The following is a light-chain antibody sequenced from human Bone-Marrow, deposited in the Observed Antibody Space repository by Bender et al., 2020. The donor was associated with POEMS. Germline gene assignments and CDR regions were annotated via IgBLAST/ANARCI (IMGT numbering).Light chain of an antibody. Sequence: QSALTQPPSASGSPGRSVTISCTGAISDIGAYDYVSWYQQHPDKAPKLLISEVTKRPSGVPDRFSGSKSGTSASLAITGLQAEDEADYYCQSYDRSLSDVVFGGGTTVTVL. CDR2: EVT. CDR1: ISDIGAYDY. V-gene: IGLV2-8*01. CDR3: QSYDRSLSDVV. J-gene: IGLJ2*01.